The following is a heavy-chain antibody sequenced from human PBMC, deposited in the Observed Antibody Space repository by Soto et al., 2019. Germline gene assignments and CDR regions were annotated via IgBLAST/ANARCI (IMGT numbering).Heavy chain of an antibody. J-gene: IGHJ4*02. CDR2: IWYDGSNK. V-gene: IGHV3-33*01. Sequence: LRLSCAASGFTFSSYGMHWVRQAPGKGLEWVAVIWYDGSNKYYADSVKGRFTISRDNSKNTLYLQMNSLRAEDTAVYYCARDYEGSYYFDYWGQGTLVTVSS. CDR3: ARDYEGSYYFDY. CDR1: GFTFSSYG. D-gene: IGHD1-26*01.